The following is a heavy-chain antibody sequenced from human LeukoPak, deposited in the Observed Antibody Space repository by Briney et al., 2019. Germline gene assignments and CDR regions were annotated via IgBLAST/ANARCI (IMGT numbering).Heavy chain of an antibody. V-gene: IGHV3-21*01. D-gene: IGHD6-6*01. Sequence: GGSLRLSCAASGFTFSSYSMNWVSQAPGKWLEWVSSISSSSSYIYYADSVKGRFTISRDNAKNSLYLQMNSLRAEDTAVYYCARGAYSSSSSFDYWGQGTLVTVSS. J-gene: IGHJ4*02. CDR2: ISSSSSYI. CDR3: ARGAYSSSSSFDY. CDR1: GFTFSSYS.